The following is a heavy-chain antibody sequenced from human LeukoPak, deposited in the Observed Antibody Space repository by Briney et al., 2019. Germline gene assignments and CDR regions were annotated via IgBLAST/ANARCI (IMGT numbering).Heavy chain of an antibody. J-gene: IGHJ4*02. CDR2: IIPIFGTA. V-gene: IGHV1-69*05. CDR3: AKRMARNTPFFDY. Sequence: SMKVSCKASGGTFSSYAISWVRQAPGQGLEWMGGIIPIFGTANYAQKFQGRVTITTDESTSTAYMELSSLRSEDTAVYYCAKRMARNTPFFDYWGQGTLVTVSS. D-gene: IGHD5-24*01. CDR1: GGTFSSYA.